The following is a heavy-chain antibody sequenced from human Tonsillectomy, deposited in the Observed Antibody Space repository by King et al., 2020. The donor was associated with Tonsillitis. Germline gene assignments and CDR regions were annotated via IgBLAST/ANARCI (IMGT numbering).Heavy chain of an antibody. J-gene: IGHJ5*02. CDR2: VNPDTGDA. CDR1: GYTFTDFP. D-gene: IGHD3-10*01. V-gene: IGHV1-8*01. CDR3: ATARGGVVRGLTPRNYFDP. Sequence: QLVQSGAEVKKPGASVRVSCTASGYTFTDFPINWVRQAPGQGLEWMGWVNPDTGDAGSAQRFQGRVTMTRDTSISTAYTELSSLRAEGTAVYYWATARGGVVRGLTPRNYFDPWGQGTLVTVSS.